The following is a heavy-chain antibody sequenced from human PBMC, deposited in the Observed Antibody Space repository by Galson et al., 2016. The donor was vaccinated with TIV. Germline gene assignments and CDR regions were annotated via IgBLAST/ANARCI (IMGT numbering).Heavy chain of an antibody. D-gene: IGHD5/OR15-5a*01. CDR1: GYNFDTYW. Sequence: QSGAEVKKLGESLKISCKSSGYNFDTYWIVWVRQMPGKGLEWMGTIYPGDSDTRYSPSFQGQVTMSADKSINTAYLQGSSLKASDSAIYYCTRQSTRSFDFWGPGTLVSVSS. CDR2: IYPGDSDT. V-gene: IGHV5-51*01. J-gene: IGHJ4*02. CDR3: TRQSTRSFDF.